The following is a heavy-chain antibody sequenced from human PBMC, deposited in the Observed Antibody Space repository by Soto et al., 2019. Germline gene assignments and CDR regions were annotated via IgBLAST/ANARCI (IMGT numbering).Heavy chain of an antibody. CDR3: ARDGQYRTDGFDI. Sequence: EAQLLESGGGSVQPGGSLRLSCAASGFTFSSHGMSWIRQAPGKGLEWISGLSRGGGSTYYVDSVKGRFPISSDNAKNTLDLIMKSLRVEDTALYYCARDGQYRTDGFDIWGQGTMVTVSS. J-gene: IGHJ3*02. CDR1: GFTFSSHG. D-gene: IGHD5-12*01. V-gene: IGHV3-23*01. CDR2: LSRGGGST.